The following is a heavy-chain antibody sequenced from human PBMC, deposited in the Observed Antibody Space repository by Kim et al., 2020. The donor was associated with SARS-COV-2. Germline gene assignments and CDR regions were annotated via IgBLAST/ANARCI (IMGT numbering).Heavy chain of an antibody. V-gene: IGHV3-48*04. CDR1: GFTFSSYS. CDR2: ISSSSSTI. D-gene: IGHD3-3*01. J-gene: IGHJ5*02. Sequence: GGSLRLSCAASGFTFSSYSMNWVRQAPGKGLEWVSYISSSSSTIYYADSVKGRFTISRDNAKNSLYLQMNSLRAEDTAVYYCATGNYDFWSGSPFGWFDPWGQGTLVTVSS. CDR3: ATGNYDFWSGSPFGWFDP.